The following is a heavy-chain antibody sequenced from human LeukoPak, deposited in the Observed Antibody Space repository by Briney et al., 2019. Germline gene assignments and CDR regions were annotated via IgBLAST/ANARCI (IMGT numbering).Heavy chain of an antibody. CDR3: ARGQQLINWFDP. CDR2: IYYSGST. J-gene: IGHJ5*02. V-gene: IGHV4-59*12. CDR1: GGSISSYY. D-gene: IGHD6-13*01. Sequence: PSETLSLTCTVSGGSISSYYWSWIRQPPGKGLEWIGYIYYSGSTYYNPSLKSRVTISVDTSKNQFSLKLSSVTAADTAVYYCARGQQLINWFDPWGQGTLVTVSS.